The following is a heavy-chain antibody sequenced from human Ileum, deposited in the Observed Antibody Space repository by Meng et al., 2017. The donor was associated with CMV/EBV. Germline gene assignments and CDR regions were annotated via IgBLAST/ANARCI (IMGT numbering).Heavy chain of an antibody. J-gene: IGHJ4*02. D-gene: IGHD4-11*01. CDR1: GFNFESSE. CDR2: ISGPGKAI. V-gene: IGHV3-48*03. CDR3: ARLQWAAFDY. Sequence: GESLKISCAVSGFNFESSEMNWVRQAPGKGLEWVSYISGPGKAIYYADSVRGRFTISRDNAKNSVSLQMSGLRAEDTAVYYCARLQWAAFDYLGQGTLVTVSS.